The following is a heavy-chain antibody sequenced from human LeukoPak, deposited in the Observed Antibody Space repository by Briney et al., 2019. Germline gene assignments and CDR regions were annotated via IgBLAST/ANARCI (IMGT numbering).Heavy chain of an antibody. J-gene: IGHJ4*02. CDR1: GVSISSYD. V-gene: IGHV4-59*01. CDR3: ARATAAGLGY. Sequence: SETLSLTCTVSGVSISSYDWSWVRQPPGKGLEWIGYIYYCGSTNYNPSLKSRITILVDTSKIQFYLQRSSVTAAYTCVYYCARATAAGLGYWGQGTLVTVSS. CDR2: IYYCGST. D-gene: IGHD6-13*01.